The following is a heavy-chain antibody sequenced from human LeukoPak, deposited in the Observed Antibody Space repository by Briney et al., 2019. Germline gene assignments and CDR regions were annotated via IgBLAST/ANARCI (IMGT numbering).Heavy chain of an antibody. CDR3: ARGGVVVAAIDAFDI. CDR2: INSDGSSI. Sequence: PGGSLRLSCAASGFTFSSYWMHWVRQVPGKGLVCVSRINSDGSSISYADSVKGRFTISRDNAKNTLYLQMNSLRAEDTAVYYCARGGVVVAAIDAFDIWGQGTLVTVSS. CDR1: GFTFSSYW. D-gene: IGHD2-15*01. J-gene: IGHJ3*02. V-gene: IGHV3-74*01.